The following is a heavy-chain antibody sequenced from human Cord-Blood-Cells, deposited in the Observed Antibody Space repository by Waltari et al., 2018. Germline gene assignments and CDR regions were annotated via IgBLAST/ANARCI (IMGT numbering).Heavy chain of an antibody. V-gene: IGHV4-34*01. Sequence: GGSFSGYYWSWIRQPPGKGLEWIGEINHSGSTNYNPSLKSRVTISVDTSKNQFSLKLSSVTAADTAVYYCARGLSMGSSSYYFDYWGQGTLVTVSS. J-gene: IGHJ4*02. CDR3: ARGLSMGSSSYYFDY. CDR1: GGSFSGYY. D-gene: IGHD6-6*01. CDR2: INHSGST.